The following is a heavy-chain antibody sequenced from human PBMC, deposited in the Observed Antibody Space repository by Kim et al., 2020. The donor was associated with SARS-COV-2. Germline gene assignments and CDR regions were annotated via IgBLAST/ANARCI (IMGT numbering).Heavy chain of an antibody. Sequence: SETLSLTCTVSGSSISSGYYWGWIRQPPGKGLEWIGSIYHSGSTYYNPSLKSRVTISVDTSKNQFSLKLSSVTAADTAVYYCARGRQSDFDYWGQGTLVTVSS. J-gene: IGHJ4*02. V-gene: IGHV4-38-2*02. CDR3: ARGRQSDFDY. CDR1: GSSISSGYY. CDR2: IYHSGST.